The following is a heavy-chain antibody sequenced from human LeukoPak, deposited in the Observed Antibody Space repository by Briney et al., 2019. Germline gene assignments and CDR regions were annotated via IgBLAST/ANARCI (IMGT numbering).Heavy chain of an antibody. V-gene: IGHV4-39*01. J-gene: IGHJ4*02. Sequence: PSETLSLTCTVSGGSVRNPNYSWGWIRQPPGKGLEWIGSIYISGLTYYNPSLKSRVTMSVDTSKDQFSLMLTSVTAADTAIYYCASHVRGYYFDYWGQGALVTVSS. CDR3: ASHVRGYYFDY. CDR1: GGSVRNPNYS. D-gene: IGHD3-10*02. CDR2: IYISGLT.